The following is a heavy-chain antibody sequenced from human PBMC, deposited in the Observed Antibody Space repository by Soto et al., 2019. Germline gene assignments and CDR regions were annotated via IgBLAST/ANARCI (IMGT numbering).Heavy chain of an antibody. J-gene: IGHJ4*02. Sequence: SETLSLTCTVSGGSISSYYWSWIRQPPVKGLEWIGYIYYSGSTNYNPSLKSRVTMSVDTSRNQFSLKLTTVTAADTAVYYCTRANWYSEYWGQGTLVTVSS. CDR3: TRANWYSEY. D-gene: IGHD7-27*01. CDR2: IYYSGST. CDR1: GGSISSYY. V-gene: IGHV4-59*01.